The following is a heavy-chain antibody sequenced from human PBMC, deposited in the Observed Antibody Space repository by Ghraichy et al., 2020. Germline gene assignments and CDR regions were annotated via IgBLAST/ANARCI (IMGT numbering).Heavy chain of an antibody. V-gene: IGHV1-69*06. CDR2: IIPIFGTA. CDR1: GDTFSSFS. Sequence: SVKVSCKASGDTFSSFSISWVRQAPGQGLEWMGGIIPIFGTANYAQKFQGRVTITADTSTRTDYMELSSLRSEDTAVYYCAREGRPVWFGELFNFYYGMDVWGQGTTVTVSS. D-gene: IGHD3-10*01. J-gene: IGHJ6*02. CDR3: AREGRPVWFGELFNFYYGMDV.